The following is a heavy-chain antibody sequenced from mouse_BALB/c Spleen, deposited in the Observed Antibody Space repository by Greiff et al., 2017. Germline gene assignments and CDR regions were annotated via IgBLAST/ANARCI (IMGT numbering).Heavy chain of an antibody. Sequence: EVKLQESGGGLVQPGGSLKLSCAASGFDFSRYWMSWVRQAPGKGLEWIGEINPDSSTINYTPSLKDKFIISRDNAKNTLYLQMSKVRSEDTALYYCARPLPIYAMDYWGQGTSVTVSS. J-gene: IGHJ4*01. CDR3: ARPLPIYAMDY. V-gene: IGHV4-1*02. CDR1: GFDFSRYW. CDR2: INPDSSTI.